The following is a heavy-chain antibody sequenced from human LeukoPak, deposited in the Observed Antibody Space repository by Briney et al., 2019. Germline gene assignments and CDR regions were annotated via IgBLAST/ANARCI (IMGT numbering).Heavy chain of an antibody. D-gene: IGHD6-19*01. J-gene: IGHJ4*02. CDR1: GFTFSSYA. Sequence: PGGSLRLSCAASGFTFSSYAMSWVRQAPGKGLAWVSAISGSGGSTYYADSVKGRFTISRDNSKNTLYLQMNSLRAEDTAVYYCAKVREYSSGWYYFDYWGQGTLVTVSS. V-gene: IGHV3-23*01. CDR2: ISGSGGST. CDR3: AKVREYSSGWYYFDY.